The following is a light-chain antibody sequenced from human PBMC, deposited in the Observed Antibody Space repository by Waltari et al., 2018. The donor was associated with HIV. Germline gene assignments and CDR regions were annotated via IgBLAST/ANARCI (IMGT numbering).Light chain of an antibody. CDR1: NIGVKS. V-gene: IGLV3-21*04. CDR2: DYD. J-gene: IGLJ2*01. CDR3: QVWDSSSDHRI. Sequence: SYVLTQPPSESVAPGKTARITCEGKNIGVKSVHWYQQKPGQAPVLVIYDYDDRPSGIPERFSGSSSGNTATLTINRVEAWDEADYYCQVWDSSSDHRIFGGGTKLTVL.